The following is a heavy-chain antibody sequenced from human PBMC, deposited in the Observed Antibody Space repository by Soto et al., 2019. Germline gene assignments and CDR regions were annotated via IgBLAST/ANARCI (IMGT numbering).Heavy chain of an antibody. J-gene: IGHJ6*02. CDR2: IYSSGST. D-gene: IGHD2-15*01. Sequence: QVQLQESGPGLVKPSETLSLTCTVSGDSIRNFYWSWIRQPAGKGLEWIGRIYSSGSTDYNASLKSRVSMSVGRSNNHFFLRLTSVTAEDTAVYYCVRDCSGGGCYSDYGMDVWGQGTTVTVS. CDR3: VRDCSGGGCYSDYGMDV. CDR1: GDSIRNFY. V-gene: IGHV4-4*07.